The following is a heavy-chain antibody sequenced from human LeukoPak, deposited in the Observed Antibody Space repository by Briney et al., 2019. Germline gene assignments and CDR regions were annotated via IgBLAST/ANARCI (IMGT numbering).Heavy chain of an antibody. Sequence: GGSLRLSCAASGFTFSSYWMHWVRQAPGKGLVWVSRIKSDGSSISYADSVKGRFTISRDNSKNTLYLQMNSLRAEDTAVYYCAKVSAYYYGSGSYYYWGQGTLVTVSS. V-gene: IGHV3-74*01. D-gene: IGHD3-10*01. J-gene: IGHJ4*02. CDR1: GFTFSSYW. CDR2: IKSDGSSI. CDR3: AKVSAYYYGSGSYYY.